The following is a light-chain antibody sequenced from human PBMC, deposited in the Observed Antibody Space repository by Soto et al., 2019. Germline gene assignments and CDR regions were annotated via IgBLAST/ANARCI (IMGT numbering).Light chain of an antibody. CDR3: LIYYGGAQV. J-gene: IGLJ2*01. CDR2: NTS. CDR1: TGAVTSGYY. V-gene: IGLV7-43*01. Sequence: QTVVTQERSLTVSPGGTVTLTCASSTGAVTSGYYPTWFQQKPGQAPRALIYNTSNKHSWTPARFSGSLLGGKAALTLSGVQPEDEAEYSCLIYYGGAQVFGGGTKLTVL.